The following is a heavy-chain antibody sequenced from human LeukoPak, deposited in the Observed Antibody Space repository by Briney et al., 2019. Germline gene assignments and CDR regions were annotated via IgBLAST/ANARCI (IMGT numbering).Heavy chain of an antibody. CDR3: ARTESYYYGSGSYYTRLPSYYFDY. J-gene: IGHJ4*02. D-gene: IGHD3-10*01. CDR1: GGSFSGYY. V-gene: IGHV4-34*01. Sequence: SETLSLTCAVYGGSFSGYYWSWIRQPPGKGLEWIGEINHSGSTNYNPSLKSRVTISVDTSKNQFSLKLSSVTAADTAVYYCARTESYYYGSGSYYTRLPSYYFDYWGQGTLVTVSS. CDR2: INHSGST.